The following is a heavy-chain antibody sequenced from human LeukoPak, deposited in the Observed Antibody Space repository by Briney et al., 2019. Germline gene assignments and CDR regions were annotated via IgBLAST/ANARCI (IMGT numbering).Heavy chain of an antibody. V-gene: IGHV3-23*01. D-gene: IGHD2-15*01. J-gene: IGHJ6*03. CDR3: AKNGDRGAYCSGGSCYPYYYYYMDV. CDR2: ISSTGGTT. CDR1: GFTFSDYG. Sequence: GGSLRLSCAASGFTFSDYGMSWVRQAPGKGLEWVSSISSTGGTTYYADSVKGRFTISRDNSKNTLFLQVNSLRAEDTAIYYCAKNGDRGAYCSGGSCYPYYYYYMDVWGKGTTVTISS.